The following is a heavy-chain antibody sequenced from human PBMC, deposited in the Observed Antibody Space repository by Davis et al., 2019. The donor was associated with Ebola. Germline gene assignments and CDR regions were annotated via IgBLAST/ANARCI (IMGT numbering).Heavy chain of an antibody. CDR1: GGSISSYY. J-gene: IGHJ4*02. Sequence: ESLKISCTVSGGSISSYYWSWIRQPPGKGLEWIGYIYYSGSTNYNPSLKSRVTISVDTSKNQFSLKLSSVTAADTAVYYCARAYSSSSQFHFDYWGQGTLVTVSS. CDR3: ARAYSSSSQFHFDY. CDR2: IYYSGST. V-gene: IGHV4-59*01. D-gene: IGHD6-6*01.